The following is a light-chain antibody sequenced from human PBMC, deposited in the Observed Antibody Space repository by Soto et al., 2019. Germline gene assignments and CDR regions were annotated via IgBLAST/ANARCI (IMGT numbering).Light chain of an antibody. Sequence: EMVMTQSPAILSVSPGESATLSCRASQSVNSNYLAWYQQHPGQPPRLLIYGISTRATGIPARFSGSGSGTDFTLTISSLEPEDFAVYYCHQRSNWPVTFGQGTRLEIK. CDR3: HQRSNWPVT. CDR1: QSVNSNY. J-gene: IGKJ5*01. CDR2: GIS. V-gene: IGKV3D-20*02.